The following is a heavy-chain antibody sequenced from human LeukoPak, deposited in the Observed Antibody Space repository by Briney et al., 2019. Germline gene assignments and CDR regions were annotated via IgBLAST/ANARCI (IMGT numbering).Heavy chain of an antibody. D-gene: IGHD3-9*01. Sequence: GGSLRLSCAASGFTFSSYAMRWVRQAPGKGLEWVSAISGSGGSTYYADSVKGRFTISRDNSKNTLYLQMNSLRAEDTAVYYCASHYDILTGYIDYWGQGTLVTVSS. CDR1: GFTFSSYA. J-gene: IGHJ4*02. V-gene: IGHV3-23*01. CDR2: ISGSGGST. CDR3: ASHYDILTGYIDY.